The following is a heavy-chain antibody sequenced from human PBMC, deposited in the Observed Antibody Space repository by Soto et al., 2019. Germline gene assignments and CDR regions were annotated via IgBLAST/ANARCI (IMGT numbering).Heavy chain of an antibody. V-gene: IGHV4-39*01. D-gene: IGHD3-10*01. CDR3: AGSASGAEWWFDP. CDR1: GGSISSSTYY. Sequence: ETLSLTCTVSGGSISSSTYYWGWIRQPPGKGLEWIGSIYYSGSTYYNPSLKSRVTISVDTSKDQYSLKLSSVTAADTAVYYCAGSASGAEWWFDPWGQGTLVTVSS. CDR2: IYYSGST. J-gene: IGHJ5*02.